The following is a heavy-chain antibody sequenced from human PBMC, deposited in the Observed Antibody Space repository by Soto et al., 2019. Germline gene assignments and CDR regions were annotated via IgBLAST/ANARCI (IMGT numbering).Heavy chain of an antibody. J-gene: IGHJ4*02. CDR2: INPSGGST. CDR1: GYTFTSYY. D-gene: IGHD2-15*01. CDR3: ARTPVAYCSGGSCYHATFDY. Sequence: QVQLVQSGAEVKKPGASVKVSCKASGYTFTSYYMHWVRQAPGQGLEWMGIINPSGGSTSYAQKFQGRVTMTRDMSTSTVYMELSSLRSEDTAVSYCARTPVAYCSGGSCYHATFDYWGQGTLVTVSS. V-gene: IGHV1-46*01.